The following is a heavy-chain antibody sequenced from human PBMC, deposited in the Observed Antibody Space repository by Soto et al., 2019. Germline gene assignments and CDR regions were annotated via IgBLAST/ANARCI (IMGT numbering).Heavy chain of an antibody. CDR3: AREAIKPWTGTTSY. Sequence: PSETLSLTCTVSGGSISSGGYYWSWIRQHPGKGLEWIGYIYYSGSTYYNPSLKSRVTISVDTSKNQFSLKLSSVTAADTAVYYCAREAIKPWTGTTSYWGQGTLVTVSS. V-gene: IGHV4-31*03. J-gene: IGHJ4*02. D-gene: IGHD1-7*01. CDR1: GGSISSGGYY. CDR2: IYYSGST.